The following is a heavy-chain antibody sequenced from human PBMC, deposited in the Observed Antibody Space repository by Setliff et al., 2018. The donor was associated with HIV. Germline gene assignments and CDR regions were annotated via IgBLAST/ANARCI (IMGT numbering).Heavy chain of an antibody. J-gene: IGHJ6*04. CDR3: SRGVLTNNYYYYGMDV. D-gene: IGHD4-4*01. Sequence: SGGSLRLSCTTSGFTFGDYAMSWVRQAPGKGLEWVGFIRSKVYGGTTEYAASVKGRFTISRDDSKSIAYLQMNSLNTEDTAVYYCSRGVLTNNYYYYGMDVWGKGTTVTVSS. V-gene: IGHV3-49*04. CDR1: GFTFGDYA. CDR2: IRSKVYGGTT.